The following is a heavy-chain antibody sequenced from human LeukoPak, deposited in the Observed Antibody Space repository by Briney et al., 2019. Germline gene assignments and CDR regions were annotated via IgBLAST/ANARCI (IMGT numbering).Heavy chain of an antibody. J-gene: IGHJ3*02. CDR2: INPKGAET. D-gene: IGHD2-2*01. CDR3: ARDRGVPGPGNAFDI. Sequence: ASVKVSCKASGYIFNNYFMHWVRQAPGQGLEWMGLINPKGAETSYAQKFQGRVTLTRDTSTTTAYMDLARLRSDDTAVYYCARDRGVPGPGNAFDIWGQGTMVTVSS. V-gene: IGHV1-2*02. CDR1: GYIFNNYF.